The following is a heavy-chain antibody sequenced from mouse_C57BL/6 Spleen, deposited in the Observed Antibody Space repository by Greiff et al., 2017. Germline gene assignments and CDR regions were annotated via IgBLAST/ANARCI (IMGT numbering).Heavy chain of an antibody. J-gene: IGHJ2*01. D-gene: IGHD4-1*01. CDR3: ARMASGTLYFDY. V-gene: IGHV1-50*01. CDR1: GYTFTSYW. CDR2: IDPSDSYT. Sequence: VQLQQPGAELVKPGASVKLSCKASGYTFTSYWMQWVKQRPGQGLEWIGEIDPSDSYTNYNQKFKGKATLTVDTSSSTAYMQLSSLTSEDSAVYYCARMASGTLYFDYWGQGTTLTVSS.